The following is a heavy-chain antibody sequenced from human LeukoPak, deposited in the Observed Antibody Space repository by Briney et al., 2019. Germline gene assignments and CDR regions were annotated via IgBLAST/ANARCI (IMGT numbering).Heavy chain of an antibody. D-gene: IGHD4-11*01. CDR1: GFTFSHYA. J-gene: IGHJ4*02. CDR3: AKDAERGFDFSNSLQS. Sequence: PGGSLRLSCTTSGFTFSHYAMHWVRQAPAKGLQWVAVIWNDGSDKYYGDSVKGRFTISRDNSKKTVYLQLSSLRVEDTAVYYCAKDAERGFDFSNSLQSWGQGTLVTVSS. CDR2: IWNDGSDK. V-gene: IGHV3-33*06.